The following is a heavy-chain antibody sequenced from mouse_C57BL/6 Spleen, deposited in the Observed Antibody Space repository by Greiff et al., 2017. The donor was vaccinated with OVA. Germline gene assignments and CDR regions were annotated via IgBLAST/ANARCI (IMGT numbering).Heavy chain of an antibody. V-gene: IGHV1-4*01. CDR2: INPRSGYT. Sequence: QVQLQQSGAELARPGASVKMSCKASGYTFTSYTMHWVKQRPGQGLDWIGYINPRSGYTKYNQKFKDKATLTADKSSSTAYMQLSSLTSEDSAVYYCARGDGVTVVATDYYAMDYWGQGTSVTVSS. D-gene: IGHD1-1*01. CDR3: ARGDGVTVVATDYYAMDY. CDR1: GYTFTSYT. J-gene: IGHJ4*01.